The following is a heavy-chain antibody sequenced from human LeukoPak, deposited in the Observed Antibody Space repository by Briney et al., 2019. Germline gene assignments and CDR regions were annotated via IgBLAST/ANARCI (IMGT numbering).Heavy chain of an antibody. V-gene: IGHV1-69*04. Sequence: SVKVSCKASGYTFTGYYMHWVRQAPGQGLEWMGRIIPILGIANYAQKFQGRVTITADKSTSTAYMELSSLRSEDTAVYYCARANGGRDAFDIWGQGTMVTVSS. CDR1: GYTFTGYY. J-gene: IGHJ3*02. CDR3: ARANGGRDAFDI. D-gene: IGHD2-15*01. CDR2: IIPILGIA.